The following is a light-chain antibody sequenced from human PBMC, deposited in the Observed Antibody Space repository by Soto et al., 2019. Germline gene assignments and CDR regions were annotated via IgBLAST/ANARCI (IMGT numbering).Light chain of an antibody. Sequence: QSVLTQPASVSGSPGQSITNSCTGTSSDVGSYDLVSWYQQHPDKAPKLMIYEASQRPSGIPNRFSGSKSGNTASLTISGLQPEDEADYYCCSYAGSSTLVFGGGTKVTVL. CDR3: CSYAGSSTLV. CDR2: EAS. V-gene: IGLV2-23*01. CDR1: SSDVGSYDL. J-gene: IGLJ2*01.